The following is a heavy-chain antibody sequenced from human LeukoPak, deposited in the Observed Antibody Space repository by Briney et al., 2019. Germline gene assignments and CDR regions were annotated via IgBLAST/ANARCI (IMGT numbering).Heavy chain of an antibody. V-gene: IGHV3-7*03. CDR3: ARDGAAGTSFLYYYYYGMDV. CDR2: IKQDGSEK. J-gene: IGHJ6*02. D-gene: IGHD6-13*01. CDR1: GFTFSSYW. Sequence: GGSLRLSCAASGFTFSSYWMSWVRQAPGKGLEWVANIKQDGSEKYYVDSVKGRFTISRDNAKNSLYLQMNSLRADDTAVYYCARDGAAGTSFLYYYYYGMDVWGQGTTVTVSS.